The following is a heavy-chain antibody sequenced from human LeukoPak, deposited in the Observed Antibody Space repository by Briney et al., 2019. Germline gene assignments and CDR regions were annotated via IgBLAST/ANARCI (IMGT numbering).Heavy chain of an antibody. D-gene: IGHD3-16*01. V-gene: IGHV4-34*01. J-gene: IGHJ4*02. Sequence: PSETLSLTCDIYEGSFTGYYWNWIRQPPGKGLEWIGDAHHSGITNYNPSLKSRVTISVDTSRNQFSLKLDSVTAADMAVYFCARSAFDYVWGTLGYWGQGALVTVSS. CDR3: ARSAFDYVWGTLGY. CDR2: AHHSGIT. CDR1: EGSFTGYY.